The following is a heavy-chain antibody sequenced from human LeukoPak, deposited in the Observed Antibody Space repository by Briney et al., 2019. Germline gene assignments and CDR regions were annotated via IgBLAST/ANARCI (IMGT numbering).Heavy chain of an antibody. CDR2: IYYSGST. J-gene: IGHJ5*02. Sequence: SETLSLTCTVSGGSISSSSYHWGWIRQPPGKGLEWIGSIYYSGSTYYNPSLKSRVTISVDTSKNQFSLKLSSVTAADTAVYYCARAVGYYCSGGSCYSNWFDPWGQGTLVTVSS. D-gene: IGHD2-15*01. CDR3: ARAVGYYCSGGSCYSNWFDP. V-gene: IGHV4-39*07. CDR1: GGSISSSSYH.